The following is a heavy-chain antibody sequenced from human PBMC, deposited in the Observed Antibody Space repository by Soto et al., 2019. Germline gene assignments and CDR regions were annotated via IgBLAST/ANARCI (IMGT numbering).Heavy chain of an antibody. V-gene: IGHV3-33*01. D-gene: IGHD3-3*02. CDR1: GFTFSSYG. J-gene: IGHJ3*02. CDR3: ARVFSHFLGAFDI. Sequence: QVQLVESGGGVVQPGRSLRLSCAASGFTFSSYGMHWVRQAPGKGLEWVAVIWYDGSNKYYADSVKGRFTISRDNSKNTLYLQMNSLRAEDTAVYYCARVFSHFLGAFDIWGQGTMVTVSS. CDR2: IWYDGSNK.